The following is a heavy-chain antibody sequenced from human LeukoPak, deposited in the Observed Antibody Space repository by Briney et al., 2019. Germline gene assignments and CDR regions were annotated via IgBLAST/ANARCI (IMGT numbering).Heavy chain of an antibody. Sequence: GSSVKGSRKASGGTFSSYAISWVRQAPGQGLEWMGGIIPIFGTANYAQKFQGRVTITADKSTSTAYMELSSLRSEDTAVYYCASLGIAAAGTSYGWFDPWGQGTLVTVSS. J-gene: IGHJ5*02. CDR3: ASLGIAAAGTSYGWFDP. CDR1: GGTFSSYA. CDR2: IIPIFGTA. V-gene: IGHV1-69*06. D-gene: IGHD6-13*01.